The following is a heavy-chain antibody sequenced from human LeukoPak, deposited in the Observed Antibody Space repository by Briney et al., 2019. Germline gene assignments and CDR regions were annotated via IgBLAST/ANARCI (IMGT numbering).Heavy chain of an antibody. Sequence: SETLSLTRTVSGGSISSSTSYWGWIRQPPGKGLEWIGSIYATGSTYYKSSLKSRVTISIDTSNNQFSLKLTSVTAADTAVYYCARDSGQHLGYDWSHWGRGTLVTVSS. CDR2: IYATGST. CDR3: ARDSGQHLGYDWSH. D-gene: IGHD5-12*01. V-gene: IGHV4-39*07. CDR1: GGSISSSTSY. J-gene: IGHJ4*02.